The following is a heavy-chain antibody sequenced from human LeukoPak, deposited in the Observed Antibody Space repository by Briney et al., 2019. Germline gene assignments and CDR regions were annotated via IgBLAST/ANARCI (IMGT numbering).Heavy chain of an antibody. V-gene: IGHV4-30-4*08. Sequence: PSETLSLTCTVSAGSISSGDYYWSWIRQPPGKGLEWTGNIYYSGRTYYNPSLKSRVTTSVDTPKNQFSLKLSSVTAADTAVYYCASTLGYCSSTSCYSNWFDPWGQGTLVTVSS. D-gene: IGHD2-2*01. J-gene: IGHJ5*02. CDR3: ASTLGYCSSTSCYSNWFDP. CDR1: AGSISSGDYY. CDR2: IYYSGRT.